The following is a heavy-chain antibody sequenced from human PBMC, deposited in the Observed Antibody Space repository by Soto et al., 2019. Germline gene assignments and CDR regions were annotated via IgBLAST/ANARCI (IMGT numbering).Heavy chain of an antibody. D-gene: IGHD3-10*01. V-gene: IGHV3-33*01. J-gene: IGHJ6*02. CDR2: IWYDGSNK. Sequence: QVPLVESGGGVVQPGRSLRLSCAASGFTFSSYGMHWVRQAPGKGLEWVAVIWYDGSNKYYADSVKGRFTISRDNSKNTLYLQMNSLRAEDTAVYYCGLERFGGHRRYYYYGMDVWGQGTTVTVSS. CDR3: GLERFGGHRRYYYYGMDV. CDR1: GFTFSSYG.